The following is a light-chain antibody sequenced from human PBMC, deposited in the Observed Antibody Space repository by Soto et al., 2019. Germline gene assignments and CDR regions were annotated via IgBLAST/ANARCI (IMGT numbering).Light chain of an antibody. J-gene: IGLJ3*02. V-gene: IGLV2-14*03. CDR1: SSYVGGYNF. Sequence: QSALTQPASVSGSPGQSITISCTGTSSYVGGYNFVSWYQQHPGKAPKLMIYDVSHRPSGVSNRFSGSKSGNTASLTISGLQADDEADYYCSSYTSSSTLEGVFGGGTKLTVL. CDR2: DVS. CDR3: SSYTSSSTLEGV.